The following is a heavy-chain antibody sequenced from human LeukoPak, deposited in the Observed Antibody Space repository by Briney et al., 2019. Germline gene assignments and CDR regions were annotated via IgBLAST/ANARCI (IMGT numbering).Heavy chain of an antibody. CDR1: GFTFSSYA. D-gene: IGHD3/OR15-3a*01. V-gene: IGHV3-30*04. CDR2: ISYDGTNK. CDR3: ARELDHGDI. J-gene: IGHJ3*02. Sequence: GGSLRPSCAASGFTFSSYAMHWVRQAPGKGLEWVTIISYDGTNKYYADSVKGRFTISRDNAKNSLYLQMNSLRAEDTAVYYCARELDHGDIWGQGTMVTVSS.